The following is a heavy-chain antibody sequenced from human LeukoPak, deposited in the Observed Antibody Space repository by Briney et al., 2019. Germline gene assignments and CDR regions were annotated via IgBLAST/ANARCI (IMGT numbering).Heavy chain of an antibody. Sequence: ASVKVSCKASGYTFTSYGISWVRQAPGQGLEWMGWISAYNGNTNYAQKFQGRVTMTRDTSISTAYMELSRLRSDDTAVYYCARGPVGTTVTTVYYYYYMDVWGKGTTVTVSS. CDR1: GYTFTSYG. CDR3: ARGPVGTTVTTVYYYYYMDV. V-gene: IGHV1-18*01. D-gene: IGHD4-11*01. CDR2: ISAYNGNT. J-gene: IGHJ6*03.